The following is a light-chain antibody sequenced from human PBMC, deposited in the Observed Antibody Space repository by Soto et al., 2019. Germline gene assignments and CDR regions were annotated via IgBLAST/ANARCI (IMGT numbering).Light chain of an antibody. CDR3: HQHNNWWT. J-gene: IGKJ1*01. Sequence: VVVTQSPATLSVSPGERATLSCRASQSVSSNLSWYQQEPGQAPRLLIDGASTRAAGIPARFSGSGSGTDFTLTITSLQSEDFGVYYCHQHNNWWTFGQGTKVDI. V-gene: IGKV3-15*01. CDR1: QSVSSN. CDR2: GAS.